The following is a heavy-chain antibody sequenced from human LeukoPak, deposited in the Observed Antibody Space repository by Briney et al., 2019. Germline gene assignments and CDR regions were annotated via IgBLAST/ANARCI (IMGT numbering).Heavy chain of an antibody. Sequence: GGSLRLSCAASGFTFSSYAMHWVRQAPGKGLEWVAVISYDGSNKYYADSVKGRFTISRDNAKNSLYLQMNSLRAEDTALYHCARGSPGPYDAFDIWGQGTMVTVSS. CDR2: ISYDGSNK. D-gene: IGHD1-14*01. V-gene: IGHV3-30-3*01. CDR3: ARGSPGPYDAFDI. CDR1: GFTFSSYA. J-gene: IGHJ3*02.